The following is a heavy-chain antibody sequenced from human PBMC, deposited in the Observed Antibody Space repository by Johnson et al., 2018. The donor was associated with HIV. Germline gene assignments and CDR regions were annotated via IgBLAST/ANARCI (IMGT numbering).Heavy chain of an antibody. Sequence: VQLVESRGVLVQPGGSLRLSCAASGFTVSSNEMSWVRQAPGKGLEWVSSISGGSTYYADSRKGRFTISRDNSKNTLYLQMGSLRAEDMAVYYCARSRGKQLADAFDIWGQGTMVTVSS. CDR3: ARSRGKQLADAFDI. V-gene: IGHV3-38-3*01. CDR1: GFTVSSNE. CDR2: ISGGST. D-gene: IGHD6-6*01. J-gene: IGHJ3*02.